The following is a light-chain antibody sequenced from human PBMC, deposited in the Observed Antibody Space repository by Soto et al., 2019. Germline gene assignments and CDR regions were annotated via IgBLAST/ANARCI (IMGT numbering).Light chain of an antibody. CDR2: KAS. CDR3: QHYNNYSET. CDR1: QTISSW. V-gene: IGKV1-5*03. J-gene: IGKJ1*01. Sequence: DIQMTQSPSTLSGSVGDRVTITCRASQTISSWLAWYQQKPGKAPKLLIYKASTLKSGVPSRFSGSGSGTDFTLTISSLPPDDFATYYCQHYNNYSETFGQGTKVELK.